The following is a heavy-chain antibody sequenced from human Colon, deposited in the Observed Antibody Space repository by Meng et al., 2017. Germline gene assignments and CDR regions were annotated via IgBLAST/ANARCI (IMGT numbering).Heavy chain of an antibody. CDR1: GCSINNYY. J-gene: IGHJ4*02. Sequence: QGQLQESGPGLVKPPETLSVNVTVAGCSINNYYWSWIRQSPGKGLEWIGYIYYSGSTNYNPSLKSRVTISVDTSKNQFSLKLRSVTSADTAVYYCARGGAWLQSFDYWGQGTLVTVSS. CDR3: ARGGAWLQSFDY. D-gene: IGHD5-24*01. V-gene: IGHV4-59*01. CDR2: IYYSGST.